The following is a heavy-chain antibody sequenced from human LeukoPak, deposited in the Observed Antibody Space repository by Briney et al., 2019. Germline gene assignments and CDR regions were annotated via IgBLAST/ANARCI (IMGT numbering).Heavy chain of an antibody. J-gene: IGHJ4*02. CDR2: IHPSGGNS. Sequence: ASVKISCKASGYTFTSHYVHWVRQAPGQGLEWMGIIHPSGGNSRNTQNFQGRVTMTRDTSMSTVYLELSSLRSEDTAVYYCARDCSSTTCQGPVLDFWGQGTLVTVSS. V-gene: IGHV1-46*01. CDR1: GYTFTSHY. CDR3: ARDCSSTTCQGPVLDF. D-gene: IGHD2/OR15-2a*01.